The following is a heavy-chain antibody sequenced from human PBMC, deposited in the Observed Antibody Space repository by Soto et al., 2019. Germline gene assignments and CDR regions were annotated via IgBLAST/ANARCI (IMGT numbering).Heavy chain of an antibody. J-gene: IGHJ6*02. CDR3: ARDHSAYYDFWSGSYYYYGMDV. V-gene: IGHV1-2*04. CDR1: GYTFTGYY. CDR2: INPNSGGT. Sequence: ASVKVSCKASGYTFTGYYMHWVRQAPGQGLEWMGWINPNSGGTNYAQKFQGWVTMTRDTSISTAYMELSRLRSDDTAVYYCARDHSAYYDFWSGSYYYYGMDVWGQGTTVTVSS. D-gene: IGHD3-3*01.